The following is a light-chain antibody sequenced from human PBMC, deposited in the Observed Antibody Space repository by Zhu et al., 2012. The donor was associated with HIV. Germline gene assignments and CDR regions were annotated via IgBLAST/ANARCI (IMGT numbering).Light chain of an antibody. V-gene: IGKV1-9*01. Sequence: DVQSTQSPSFLSASVGDRVTITCRASESVRRYLAWYQQKPGKAPKLLIYDASTLQSGVPSTFSGSGPGTEFTLTISSLQPEDFAIYYCQQLNTYPLFTFGPGTKWISN. CDR2: DAS. CDR3: QQLNTYPLFT. CDR1: ESVRRY. J-gene: IGKJ3*01.